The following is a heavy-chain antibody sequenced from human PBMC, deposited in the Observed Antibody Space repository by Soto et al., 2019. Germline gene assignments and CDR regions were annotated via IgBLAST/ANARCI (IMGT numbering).Heavy chain of an antibody. Sequence: QVQLQQSGPGLVKPSQPLSLTCSISGDSVSSSTAWNWIRQSPSRGLEWLGRTYYRSKWYNDYAVSMKSRIRINPDTSKNQFTLQLNSVTPDDTAVYYWARDLGRTYGMDVWGQGTTVIVSS. CDR3: ARDLGRTYGMDV. J-gene: IGHJ6*02. V-gene: IGHV6-1*01. CDR1: GDSVSSSTA. CDR2: TYYRSKWYN. D-gene: IGHD7-27*01.